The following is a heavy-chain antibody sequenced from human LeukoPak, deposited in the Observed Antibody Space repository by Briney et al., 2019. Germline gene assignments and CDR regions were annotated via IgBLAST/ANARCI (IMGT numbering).Heavy chain of an antibody. CDR3: ARGSWDF. CDR1: GFSFSDYE. CDR2: ISTSGSTI. J-gene: IGHJ4*02. V-gene: IGHV3-48*03. D-gene: IGHD3-10*01. Sequence: GGSPRLSCAASGFSFSDYEMNWVRQAPGKGLEWIPYISTSGSTIHYADSVKGRFTISRDNAKNSLYLQMNSLRAEDTAVYYCARGSWDFWGQGTLVTVSS.